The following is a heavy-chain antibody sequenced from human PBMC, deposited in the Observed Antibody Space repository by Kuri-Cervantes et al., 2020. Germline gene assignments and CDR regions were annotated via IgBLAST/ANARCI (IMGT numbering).Heavy chain of an antibody. CDR3: ARPRRGGSGYDFDY. J-gene: IGHJ4*02. D-gene: IGHD3-22*01. Sequence: SETLSLTCAVYGGSFSGYYWSWIRQPPGKGLEWIGEINHSGSTNYNPSLKSRVTISVDTSKNQFSLKLSSVTAADTAVYYCARPRRGGSGYDFDYWGQGTLVTVSS. V-gene: IGHV4-34*01. CDR2: INHSGST. CDR1: GGSFSGYY.